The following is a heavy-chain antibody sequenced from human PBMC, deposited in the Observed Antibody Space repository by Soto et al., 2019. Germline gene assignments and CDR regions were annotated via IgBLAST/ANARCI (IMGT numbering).Heavy chain of an antibody. CDR3: ARPTYCGGDCSFFDY. CDR1: GFTVSSNY. Sequence: PGGSLRLSRAASGFTVSSNYMRWLSQAPGKGLEWVSVIYSSGSTYYAESVKGRFTISRDNANNSLYLQMNSLRDEDTAVYYCARPTYCGGDCSFFDYWGQGTLVTVSS. V-gene: IGHV3-53*01. J-gene: IGHJ4*02. D-gene: IGHD2-21*02. CDR2: IYSSGST.